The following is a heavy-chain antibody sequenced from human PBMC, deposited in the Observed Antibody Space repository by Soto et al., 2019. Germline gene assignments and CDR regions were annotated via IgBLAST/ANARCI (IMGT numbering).Heavy chain of an antibody. J-gene: IGHJ5*02. Sequence: EVQLVESGGGLVQPGGSLRLSCTASGFTFSDSWMTWVRQAPGKGLEWVARIKPDESEKKYADSVKGRFSISRENAKNSMYLQIDSLRGEDTAVYYCVRGGSNYASWGQGTLVTVSS. CDR1: GFTFSDSW. D-gene: IGHD4-4*01. CDR2: IKPDESEK. V-gene: IGHV3-7*01. CDR3: VRGGSNYAS.